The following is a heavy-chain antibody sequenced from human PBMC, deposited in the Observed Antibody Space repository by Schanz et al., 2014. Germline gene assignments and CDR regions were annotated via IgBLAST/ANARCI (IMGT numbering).Heavy chain of an antibody. D-gene: IGHD3-10*01. Sequence: QVQLVQSGAEVQKPGASVMLSCKTSGYSFNLFGVSWVRQAPGQGLEWMGWISAYNGNMNYAPKCQGRVTMTTDTSTSTAYMELRSLRSDDTAVYYCARGGVPAIRVLPRGYDYYYAMDVWGQGTTVIVSS. V-gene: IGHV1-18*04. J-gene: IGHJ6*02. CDR1: GYSFNLFG. CDR2: ISAYNGNM. CDR3: ARGGVPAIRVLPRGYDYYYAMDV.